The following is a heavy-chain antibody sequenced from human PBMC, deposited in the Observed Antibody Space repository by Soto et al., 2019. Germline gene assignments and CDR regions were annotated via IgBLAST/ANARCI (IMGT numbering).Heavy chain of an antibody. CDR3: GTVFEH. CDR2: VDSDGRGT. J-gene: IGHJ4*02. CDR1: GITFTNYW. V-gene: IGHV3-74*01. Sequence: EVQLVESGGGSVQPGGSLRLSCVASGITFTNYWIHWVRQVPGKGLLWVARVDSDGRGTSYADFVKGRFTLYRDNAKNTLYHQMNSLRVEDTAMYYCGTVFEHWGQGIPVTVSS.